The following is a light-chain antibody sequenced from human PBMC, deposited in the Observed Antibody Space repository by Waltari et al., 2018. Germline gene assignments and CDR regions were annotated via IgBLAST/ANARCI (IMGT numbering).Light chain of an antibody. CDR3: QQYNRWPPIT. CDR2: DAS. V-gene: IGKV3-15*01. Sequence: EVVMTQSPATLSVFPGESATLSCRASQTVATHLAWYQQRPGQAPRLLIFDASTRAPSVPAKFSGSGSGTEFTLTIRSLQSEDSAIYYCQQYNRWPPITFGQGTRLEI. J-gene: IGKJ5*01. CDR1: QTVATH.